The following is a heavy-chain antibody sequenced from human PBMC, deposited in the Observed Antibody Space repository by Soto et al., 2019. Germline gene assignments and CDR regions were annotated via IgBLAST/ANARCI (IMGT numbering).Heavy chain of an antibody. CDR1: GFTFSDYY. D-gene: IGHD6-6*01. J-gene: IGHJ4*02. V-gene: IGHV3-11*01. CDR2: ISNSGRTL. CDR3: ARDLVAVSGGVYSSSSGGYFFDF. Sequence: QVQLVKSGGGLVKPGGSLRLSCAASGFTFSDYYMSWIRQAPGKGLEWVSYISNSGRTLYYADSMKGRFTISRDNAKNSLYLQINSLRSEDTAVYYCARDLVAVSGGVYSSSSGGYFFDFWGQGTLVTVSS.